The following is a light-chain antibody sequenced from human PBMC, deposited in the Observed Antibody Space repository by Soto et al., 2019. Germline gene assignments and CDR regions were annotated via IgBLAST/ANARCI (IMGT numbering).Light chain of an antibody. CDR3: QQYDNLPLT. Sequence: DIQMTQSPSAMSASVGDRVTITCRASQGISNYLAWYQQKQGKVPKLLIYGASTLQSGVPSRFSGSGSGTDFTFTINSLQPEDIATYYCQQYDNLPLTFGGGTKVDIK. J-gene: IGKJ4*01. CDR2: GAS. V-gene: IGKV1-27*01. CDR1: QGISNY.